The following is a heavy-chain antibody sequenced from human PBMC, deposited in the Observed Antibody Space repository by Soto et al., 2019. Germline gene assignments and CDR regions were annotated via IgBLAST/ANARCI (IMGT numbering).Heavy chain of an antibody. CDR2: ISAYNGNT. Sequence: ASVKVSCKASGYTFTSYGISWVRQAPGQGLEWMGWISAYNGNTNYAQKLQGRVTMTTDTSTSTAYMELRSLRSDDTAVYYCARATKYSSSLVWFDPWGQGTLVTVSS. J-gene: IGHJ5*02. D-gene: IGHD6-13*01. CDR1: GYTFTSYG. CDR3: ARATKYSSSLVWFDP. V-gene: IGHV1-18*01.